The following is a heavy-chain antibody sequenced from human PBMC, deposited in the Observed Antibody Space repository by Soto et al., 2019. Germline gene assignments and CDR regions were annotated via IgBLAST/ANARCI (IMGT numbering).Heavy chain of an antibody. D-gene: IGHD4-17*01. CDR3: ARDRHDYGDFEYYYYGMDV. J-gene: IGHJ6*02. CDR1: GGTFSSYA. Sequence: QVQLVQSGAEVKKPGSSVKVSCKASGGTFSSYAISWVRQAPGQGLEWMGGIIPIFGTANYAQKFQGRVTITADESTSTAYMELSSLRSEDTAVYYCARDRHDYGDFEYYYYGMDVWGQGTTVTVSS. CDR2: IIPIFGTA. V-gene: IGHV1-69*12.